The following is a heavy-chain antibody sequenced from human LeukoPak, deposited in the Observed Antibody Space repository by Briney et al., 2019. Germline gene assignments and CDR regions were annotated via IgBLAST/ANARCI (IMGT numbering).Heavy chain of an antibody. J-gene: IGHJ5*02. CDR1: GGSISSYY. CDR3: ARDYSSSHRNWFDP. V-gene: IGHV4-59*01. D-gene: IGHD6-6*01. CDR2: IYYSGST. Sequence: KPSETLSLTCTVSGGSISSYYWSWIRQPPGKGLEWIGYIYYSGSTNYNPSLKSRVTISVDTSKNQFSLKLSSVTAADTAEYYCARDYSSSHRNWFDPWGQGTLVTVSS.